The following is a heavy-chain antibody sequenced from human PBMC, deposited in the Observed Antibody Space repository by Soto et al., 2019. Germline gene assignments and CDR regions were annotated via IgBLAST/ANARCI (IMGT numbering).Heavy chain of an antibody. CDR3: ARGSGVVVTD. D-gene: IGHD2-2*01. Sequence: QVQLVQSGAEEKKPGASVKVSCKASGYTFTSYAMHWVRQAPGQRLEWMGWINAGNGNTKYSQKFQGRVTITTDTSASTPYMELSSLRSEDTAVYYCARGSGVVVTDWGQGTLVTVSS. V-gene: IGHV1-3*05. J-gene: IGHJ4*02. CDR2: INAGNGNT. CDR1: GYTFTSYA.